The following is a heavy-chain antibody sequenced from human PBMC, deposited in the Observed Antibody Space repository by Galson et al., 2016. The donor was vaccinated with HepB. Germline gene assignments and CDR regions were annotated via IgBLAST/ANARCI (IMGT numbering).Heavy chain of an antibody. CDR2: IKQDGSEN. D-gene: IGHD1-1*01. Sequence: SLRLSCATSGFTFSSHWMSWVRQAPGKGLEWVANIKQDGSENWYVDSVRGRFTISRDNGKNSLYLQMNSLRAEDTAIYYCAREEQTAINYFDPWGQGTLVSVTS. CDR1: GFTFSSHW. J-gene: IGHJ5*02. V-gene: IGHV3-7*01. CDR3: AREEQTAINYFDP.